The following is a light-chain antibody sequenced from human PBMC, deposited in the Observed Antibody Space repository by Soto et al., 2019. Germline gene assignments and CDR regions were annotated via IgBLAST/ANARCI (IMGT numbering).Light chain of an antibody. CDR3: AAWDDSLNGVV. CDR1: KSNIGSNT. Sequence: QSVLTQSPSASGTPGQRVTFSCSGSKSNIGSNTVNWYQHLPGTAPELLIYSNNQRPSGVPDRFSGSKSGTSASLAISGLQSEDEADYYCAAWDDSLNGVVFGGGTKVTVL. J-gene: IGLJ2*01. V-gene: IGLV1-44*01. CDR2: SNN.